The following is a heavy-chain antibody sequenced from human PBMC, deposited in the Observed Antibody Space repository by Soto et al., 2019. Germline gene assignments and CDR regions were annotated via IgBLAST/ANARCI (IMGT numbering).Heavy chain of an antibody. J-gene: IGHJ3*02. D-gene: IGHD3-22*01. Sequence: SVKVSCKASGGTFSSYAISWVRQAPGQGLEWMGGIIPIFGTANYAQKFQGRVTITADESTSTAYMELSSLRSEDTAVYYCARDLEVFGITMTPDAFEIWGQGTMVTVSS. CDR3: ARDLEVFGITMTPDAFEI. V-gene: IGHV1-69*13. CDR1: GGTFSSYA. CDR2: IIPIFGTA.